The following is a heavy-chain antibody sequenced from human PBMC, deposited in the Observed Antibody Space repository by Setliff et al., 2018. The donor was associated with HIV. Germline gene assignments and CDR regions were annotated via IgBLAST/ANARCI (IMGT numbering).Heavy chain of an antibody. Sequence: ASVKVSCKASGYTFSDYYLHWVRQAPGQAIEWMGWINPLSDANGKTQYSQKFRGRVTFTRDISANTAYLDLNSLKSEDSALYYCARDLSYTANWEFDFWGQGTLVTVSS. D-gene: IGHD3-16*01. CDR3: ARDLSYTANWEFDF. CDR1: GYTFSDYY. CDR2: INPLSDANGKT. J-gene: IGHJ4*02. V-gene: IGHV1-3*01.